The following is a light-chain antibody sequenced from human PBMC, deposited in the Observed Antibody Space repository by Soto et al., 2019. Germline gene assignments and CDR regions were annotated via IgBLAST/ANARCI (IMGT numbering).Light chain of an antibody. CDR2: KAS. CDR3: QQYGSSPS. J-gene: IGKJ4*01. V-gene: IGKV1-5*03. Sequence: IQMTQSPSSLSASVGDRVSITCRASHSISRYLNWYQQKPGKAPKLLIYKASSLESGVPSRFSGSGSGTDFTLTISRLEPEDFAVYYCQQYGSSPSFGGGTKVDIK. CDR1: HSISRY.